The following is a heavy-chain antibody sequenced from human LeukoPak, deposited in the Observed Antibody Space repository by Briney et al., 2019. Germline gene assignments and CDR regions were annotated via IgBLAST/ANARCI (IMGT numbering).Heavy chain of an antibody. V-gene: IGHV4-30-2*01. CDR3: ARENYDILTGYKAPRAFDI. Sequence: PSQTLSLTCAVSGGSISSGGYSWSWIRQPPGKGLEWIGYICHSGSTYYNPSLKSRVTMSVDRSKNQFSLKLSSVTAADTAVYYCARENYDILTGYKAPRAFDIWGQGTMVTVSS. CDR2: ICHSGST. CDR1: GGSISSGGYS. J-gene: IGHJ3*02. D-gene: IGHD3-9*01.